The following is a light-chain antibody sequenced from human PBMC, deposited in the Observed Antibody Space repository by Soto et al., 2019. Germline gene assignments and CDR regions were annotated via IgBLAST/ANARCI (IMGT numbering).Light chain of an antibody. CDR2: NSF. CDR1: QWFSGKN. Sequence: IVLTQSPGTLSLSPGERVSLSCGASQWFSGKNLAWYQQKPGQPPRLLIYNSFVSASGVPDRFRGSGSGTDFTLTITRVEPEDFAVYYCQHYDTWITFGQGTRLE. CDR3: QHYDTWIT. J-gene: IGKJ5*01. V-gene: IGKV3D-20*02.